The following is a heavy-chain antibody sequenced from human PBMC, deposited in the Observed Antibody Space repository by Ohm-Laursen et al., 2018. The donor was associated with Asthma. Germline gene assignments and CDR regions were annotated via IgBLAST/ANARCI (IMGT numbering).Heavy chain of an antibody. D-gene: IGHD5-18*01. Sequence: ASVKVSCKASGYTFSSYGISWVRQAPGQGLEWMGWISVYNGDTNYAQKLQGRVTMTTDTSTSTAYMELRSLRSDDTAVYYCVREYRTRGYSYGTPWGQGTLVTVSS. CDR2: ISVYNGDT. CDR1: GYTFSSYG. J-gene: IGHJ5*02. CDR3: VREYRTRGYSYGTP. V-gene: IGHV1-18*01.